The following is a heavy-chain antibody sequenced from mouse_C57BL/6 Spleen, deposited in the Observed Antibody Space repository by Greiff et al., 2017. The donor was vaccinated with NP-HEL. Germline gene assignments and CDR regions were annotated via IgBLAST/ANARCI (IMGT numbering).Heavy chain of an antibody. D-gene: IGHD1-1*01. CDR2: IYPRDGST. V-gene: IGHV1-78*01. J-gene: IGHJ3*01. CDR1: GYTFTDHT. CDR3: ARDRYYGSSPPWFAY. Sequence: VQLQQSDAELVKPGASVKISCKVSGYTFTDHTIHWMKQRPEQGLEWIGYIYPRDGSTKYNEKFKGKATLTADKSSSTAYMQLNSLTSEDSAVYFCARDRYYGSSPPWFAYWGQGTLVTVSA.